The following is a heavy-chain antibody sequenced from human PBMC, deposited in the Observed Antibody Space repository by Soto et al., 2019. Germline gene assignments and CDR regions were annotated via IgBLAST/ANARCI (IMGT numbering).Heavy chain of an antibody. J-gene: IGHJ3*02. Sequence: PGGSLRLSCAASGFTVSSNYVSWVRQAPGKGLEWVSVIYSGGSTYYADSVKGRFTISRDNSKNTLYLQMNSLRAEDTAVYYCASTRGSYEESPGYAFDIWGQGTMVTVSS. V-gene: IGHV3-53*01. D-gene: IGHD1-26*01. CDR2: IYSGGST. CDR1: GFTVSSNY. CDR3: ASTRGSYEESPGYAFDI.